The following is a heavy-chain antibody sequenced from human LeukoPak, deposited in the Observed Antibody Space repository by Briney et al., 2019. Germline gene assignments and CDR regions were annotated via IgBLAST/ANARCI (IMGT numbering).Heavy chain of an antibody. J-gene: IGHJ5*02. CDR2: INHSGST. CDR3: ARADDSSGLDWFDP. Sequence: SETLSLTCAVYGGSFSGYYWSWIRQPPGKGLEWIGEINHSGSTYYNPSLKSRVTISVDTSKNQFSLKLSSVTAADTAVYYCARADDSSGLDWFDPWGQGTLVTVSS. V-gene: IGHV4-34*01. D-gene: IGHD3-22*01. CDR1: GGSFSGYY.